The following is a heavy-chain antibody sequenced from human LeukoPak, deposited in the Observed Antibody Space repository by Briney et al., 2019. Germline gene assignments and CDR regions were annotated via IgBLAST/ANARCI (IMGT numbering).Heavy chain of an antibody. V-gene: IGHV3-21*01. D-gene: IGHD5-18*01. CDR2: ISSSSSYI. Sequence: GGSLRLSCAASGFTFSSYSMSWVRQAPGKGLEWVSSISSSSSYIYYADSVKGRFTISRDNAKNSLYLQVNSLRAEDTAVYYCARADTTHPYYFDYWGQGTLVIASS. CDR3: ARADTTHPYYFDY. J-gene: IGHJ4*02. CDR1: GFTFSSYS.